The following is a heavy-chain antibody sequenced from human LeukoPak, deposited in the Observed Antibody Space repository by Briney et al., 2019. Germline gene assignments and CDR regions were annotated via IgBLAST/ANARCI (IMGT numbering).Heavy chain of an antibody. V-gene: IGHV3-48*03. CDR1: GFTFSTFE. J-gene: IGHJ4*02. D-gene: IGHD5-12*01. CDR2: ISSSGTTV. Sequence: GGSLRLSCAASGFTFSTFELNWVRQAPGKGLEWVSYISSSGTTVFYADSVKGRFTISRDNAKNSLYLQMNSLRAEDTAVYYCAGEEGLDYWGQGTLVTVSS. CDR3: AGEEGLDY.